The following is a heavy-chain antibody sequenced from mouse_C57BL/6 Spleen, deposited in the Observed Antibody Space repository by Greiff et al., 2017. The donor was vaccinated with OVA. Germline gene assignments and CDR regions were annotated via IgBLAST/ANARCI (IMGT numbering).Heavy chain of an antibody. J-gene: IGHJ2*01. D-gene: IGHD6-1*01. CDR1: GYTFTDYY. CDR3: ARRSYPLARDY. V-gene: IGHV1-26*01. Sequence: EVQLQQSGPELVKPGASVKISCKASGYTFTDYYMNWVKQSHGKSLEWIGDINPNNGGTSYNQKFKGKATLTVDKSSSTAYMELRSLTSEDSAVYYCARRSYPLARDYWGQGTTLTVSS. CDR2: INPNNGGT.